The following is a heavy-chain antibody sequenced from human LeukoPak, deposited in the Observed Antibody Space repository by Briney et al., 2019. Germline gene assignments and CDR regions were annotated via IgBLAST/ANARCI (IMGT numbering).Heavy chain of an antibody. CDR1: GFTFDDYA. V-gene: IGHV3-9*01. Sequence: GGSLRLSCAASGFTFDDYAMHWVRQAPGKGLEWVSGISWNSGSIGYADSVKGRFTISRDNVKNSLYLQMNSLRAEDTALYYCAKARKVSEDPETYYYDSSGYYGIPDAFDIWGQGTMVTVSS. J-gene: IGHJ3*02. CDR2: ISWNSGSI. D-gene: IGHD3-22*01. CDR3: AKARKVSEDPETYYYDSSGYYGIPDAFDI.